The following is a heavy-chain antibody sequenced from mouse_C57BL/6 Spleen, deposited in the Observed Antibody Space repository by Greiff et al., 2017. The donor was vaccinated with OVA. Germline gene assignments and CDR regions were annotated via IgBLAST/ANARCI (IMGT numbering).Heavy chain of an antibody. CDR3: ARERGYDGYYEAMDY. CDR1: GYSITSGYY. D-gene: IGHD2-3*01. Sequence: VQLQQSGPGLVKPSQSLSLTCSVTGYSITSGYYWNWIRQFPGNKLEWMGYISYDGSNNYNPSLKNRISITRDTSKNQFFLKLNSVTTEDTATYYCARERGYDGYYEAMDYWGQGTSVTVSS. J-gene: IGHJ4*01. CDR2: ISYDGSN. V-gene: IGHV3-6*01.